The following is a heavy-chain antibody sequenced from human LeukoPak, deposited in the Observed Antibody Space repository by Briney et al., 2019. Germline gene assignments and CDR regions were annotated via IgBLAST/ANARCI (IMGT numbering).Heavy chain of an antibody. D-gene: IGHD3-3*01. V-gene: IGHV1-2*06. Sequence: ASVKVSCKASGYTFTGYYMHWVRQAPGQGLEWMGRINPNSGGTNYAQKFQGRVTMTRDTSISTAYMELSRLRSDDTAVYYCARAIGYDFWSGYYVFGYWGQGTLVTVSS. J-gene: IGHJ4*02. CDR2: INPNSGGT. CDR3: ARAIGYDFWSGYYVFGY. CDR1: GYTFTGYY.